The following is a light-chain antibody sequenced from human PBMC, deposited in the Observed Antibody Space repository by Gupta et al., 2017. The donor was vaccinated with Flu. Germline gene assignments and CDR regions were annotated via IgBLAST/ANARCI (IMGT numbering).Light chain of an antibody. CDR2: KND. J-gene: IGLJ3*02. CDR3: SSCDDSLNVWV. CDR1: RYNIGHVG. V-gene: IGLV10-54*04. Sequence: NRYNIGHVGEVLLQHHQGHPPKHLAHKNDNRPSGIAERFSASMSGSTTSLTITGLQPEYEADYYCSSCDDSLNVWVFGGGTKLTVL.